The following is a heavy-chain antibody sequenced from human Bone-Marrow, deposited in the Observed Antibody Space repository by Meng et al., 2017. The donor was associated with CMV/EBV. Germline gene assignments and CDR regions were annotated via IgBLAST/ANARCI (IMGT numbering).Heavy chain of an antibody. J-gene: IGHJ3*02. V-gene: IGHV4-34*01. CDR3: ARRLLPAALDAFGI. Sequence: SETLSLTCAVYGGSFSGYYWSWIRQPPGKGLEWIGEINHSGSTNYNPSLKSRVTISVDTSKNQFSLQLNSVTPEDTAVYYCARRLLPAALDAFGIWGQGTMVTVSS. D-gene: IGHD2-2*01. CDR1: GGSFSGYY. CDR2: INHSGST.